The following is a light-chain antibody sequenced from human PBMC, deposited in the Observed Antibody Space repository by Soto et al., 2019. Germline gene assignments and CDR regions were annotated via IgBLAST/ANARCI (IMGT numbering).Light chain of an antibody. Sequence: EIQMTQSPSTLSACVGDRVTIPCRASQTINNLLACYQQKPGKAPKLLIFDVSSLESGVPSRFRGSGSGTEFTFTISSLQPDDFATYYCQQYDSYWTMFGQGTKVNIK. CDR3: QQYDSYWTM. J-gene: IGKJ1*01. V-gene: IGKV1-5*01. CDR1: QTINNL. CDR2: DVS.